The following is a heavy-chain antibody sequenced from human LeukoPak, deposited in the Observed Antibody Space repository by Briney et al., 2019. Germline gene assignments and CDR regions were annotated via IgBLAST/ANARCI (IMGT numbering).Heavy chain of an antibody. V-gene: IGHV3-30*18. J-gene: IGHJ4*02. D-gene: IGHD6-19*01. CDR1: GFTFSSYG. Sequence: GRSLRLSCAASGFTFSSYGMHWVRQAPGKGLEWVAVISYDGSNKYYADSVKGRFTISRDNSKNTLYLQMNSLRAEDTAVYYCAKGEAGTFDYWGQGTLVTVSS. CDR2: ISYDGSNK. CDR3: AKGEAGTFDY.